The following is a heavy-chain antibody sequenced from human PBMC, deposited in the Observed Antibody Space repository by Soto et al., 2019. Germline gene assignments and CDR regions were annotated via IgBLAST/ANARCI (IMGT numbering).Heavy chain of an antibody. CDR2: IYPATGDT. V-gene: IGHV1-2*02. CDR3: ARGPSA. CDR1: GYIFIGSY. D-gene: IGHD6-25*01. J-gene: IGHJ4*02. Sequence: QVQLVQSGAEMKSTGSSVKVSCKATGYIFIGSYLHWIRQAPGQGPEWMGSIYPATGDTDYAQTYQGRVILTGDTAIGTAYKELKWLTFDDTGMYYCARGPSAWGQGTLVTVSS.